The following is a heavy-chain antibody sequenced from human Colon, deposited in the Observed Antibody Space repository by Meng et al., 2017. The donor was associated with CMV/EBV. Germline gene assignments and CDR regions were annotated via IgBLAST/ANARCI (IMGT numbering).Heavy chain of an antibody. CDR1: GFTFSSYW. V-gene: IGHV3-74*03. J-gene: IGHJ4*02. D-gene: IGHD6-6*01. CDR2: INSDGSSK. CDR3: ARVPGQLVGGDYYFDY. Sequence: GGSLRLSCAASGFTFSSYWMHWVRQAPGKGLVWVSRINSDGSSKTYADSVKGRFTISRDNAKNTLYLQMNSLRAEDTAVYYCARVPGQLVGGDYYFDYWGQGTMVTVSS.